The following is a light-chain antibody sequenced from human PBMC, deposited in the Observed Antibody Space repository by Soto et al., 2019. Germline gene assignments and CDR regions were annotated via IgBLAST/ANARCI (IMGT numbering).Light chain of an antibody. Sequence: EIVMTQSPATLSLSPGERATLSCRASQSVGKYLVWYQQKPGQAPRLLISDASNRATGIPARFSGSGSGTDFTLTISSLESEDFAVYYCQQRSNWPPTFGGGTKVDIK. V-gene: IGKV3-11*01. CDR2: DAS. J-gene: IGKJ4*01. CDR1: QSVGKY. CDR3: QQRSNWPPT.